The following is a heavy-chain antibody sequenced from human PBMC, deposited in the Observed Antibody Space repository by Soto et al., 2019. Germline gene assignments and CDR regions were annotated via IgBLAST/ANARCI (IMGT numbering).Heavy chain of an antibody. CDR2: MNPNSGNT. Sequence: ASVKVSCKASGYTSTSYDINWVRQATGQGLEWMGWMNPNSGNTGYAQKFQGRVTMTRNTSISTAYMELSSLRSEDTAVYYCARGRCANTYYDILTGYSAPNWFDPWGQGTLVTVSS. CDR1: GYTSTSYD. CDR3: ARGRCANTYYDILTGYSAPNWFDP. J-gene: IGHJ5*02. V-gene: IGHV1-8*01. D-gene: IGHD3-9*01.